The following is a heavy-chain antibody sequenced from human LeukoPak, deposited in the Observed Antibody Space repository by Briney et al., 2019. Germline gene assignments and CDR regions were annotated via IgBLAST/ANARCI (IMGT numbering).Heavy chain of an antibody. V-gene: IGHV4-34*01. CDR1: GGSFSGYY. CDR3: ARGLSPYLRFGETWFDP. D-gene: IGHD3-10*01. CDR2: INHSGST. J-gene: IGHJ5*02. Sequence: SETLSLTCAVYGGSFSGYYWSWIRQPPGKGLEWIGEINHSGSTNYNPSLKSRVTISVDTSKNQFSLKLSSVTAADTAVYYCARGLSPYLRFGETWFDPWGQGTLDTVSS.